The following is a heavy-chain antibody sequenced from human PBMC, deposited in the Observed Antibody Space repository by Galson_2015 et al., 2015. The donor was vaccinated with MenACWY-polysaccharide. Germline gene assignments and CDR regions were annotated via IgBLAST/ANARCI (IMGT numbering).Heavy chain of an antibody. J-gene: IGHJ4*02. CDR3: AAGTGRDGYNFDY. V-gene: IGHV3-33*01. CDR1: GFTFRNYG. Sequence: SLRLSCAASGFTFRNYGMHWVRQAPGKGLEWVTVIWYDGSNKYYAGSVKGRFTISRDNSKNTLYLQMNSLRAEDTAVYYCAAGTGRDGYNFDYWGQGTLVTVSS. CDR2: IWYDGSNK. D-gene: IGHD5-24*01.